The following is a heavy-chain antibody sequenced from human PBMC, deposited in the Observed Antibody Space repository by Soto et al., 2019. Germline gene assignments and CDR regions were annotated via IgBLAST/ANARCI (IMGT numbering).Heavy chain of an antibody. V-gene: IGHV1-69*18. CDR3: ARARVHRYHEECMDV. CDR2: IIPMYGTP. J-gene: IGHJ6*01. CDR1: GSAFRNYV. Sequence: QVQLMQSGAEVRKPGSSVKVSCKASGSAFRNYVISWVRQAPGQGLEGMGNIIPMYGTPNYAQKFKGRVTLTADESTSTVYLGRRSLRSDDTAVYHGARARVHRYHEECMDVWGLGT. D-gene: IGHD2-2*01.